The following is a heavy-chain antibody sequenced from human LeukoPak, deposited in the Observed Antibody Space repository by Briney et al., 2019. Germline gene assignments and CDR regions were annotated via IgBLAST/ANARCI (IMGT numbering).Heavy chain of an antibody. V-gene: IGHV3-43*02. D-gene: IGHD6-19*01. CDR3: AKEWQWLKAFDI. Sequence: PGGSLRLSCAASGFTFDDYAMHWVRQAPGKGLEWVSLISGDGGSTCYADSVKGRFTIPRDNSKNSLYLQMNSLRTEDTALYYCAKEWQWLKAFDIWGQGTMVTVSS. CDR1: GFTFDDYA. J-gene: IGHJ3*02. CDR2: ISGDGGST.